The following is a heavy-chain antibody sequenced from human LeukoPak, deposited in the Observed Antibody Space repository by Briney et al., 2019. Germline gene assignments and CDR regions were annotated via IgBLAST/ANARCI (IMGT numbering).Heavy chain of an antibody. CDR3: AKDRASGRVGATSPFDY. J-gene: IGHJ4*02. D-gene: IGHD1-26*01. V-gene: IGHV3-43D*03. Sequence: GGSLRLSCAASGFTFDDYAMHWVRQAPGKGLECVSLVSWDGGSTYYADSVKGRFTISRDNSKNSLYLQMNSLRAEDTALYYCAKDRASGRVGATSPFDYWGQGTLVTVSS. CDR1: GFTFDDYA. CDR2: VSWDGGST.